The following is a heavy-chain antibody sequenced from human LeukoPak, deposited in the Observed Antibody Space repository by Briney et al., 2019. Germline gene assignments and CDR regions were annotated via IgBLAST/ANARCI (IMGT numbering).Heavy chain of an antibody. D-gene: IGHD2-21*02. J-gene: IGHJ4*02. CDR2: INPTGGST. CDR1: GYTFTSYY. Sequence: ASVKVSCKASGYTFTSYYMHWVRQAPGEGLEWMGIINPTGGSTSYAQKFQGRVTMTRDTSTTTVYMELSSLRSEDTAVYYCARDHYHKVHSVMVTAPDYWGQGTLVIVSS. CDR3: ARDHYHKVHSVMVTAPDY. V-gene: IGHV1-46*01.